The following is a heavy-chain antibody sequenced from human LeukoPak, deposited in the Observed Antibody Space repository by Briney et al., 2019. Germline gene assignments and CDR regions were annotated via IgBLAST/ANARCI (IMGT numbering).Heavy chain of an antibody. CDR3: ASGHPGYSYGSPTWHY. CDR1: GYTFTSYG. V-gene: IGHV1-18*01. CDR2: ISAYNGNT. Sequence: ASVKVSCKASGYTFTSYGISWVRQAPGQGLEWMGWISAYNGNTNYAQKLQGRVTITTDTSTSTAYMELRSLRSDDTAVYYCASGHPGYSYGSPTWHYWGQGTLVTVSS. J-gene: IGHJ4*02. D-gene: IGHD5-18*01.